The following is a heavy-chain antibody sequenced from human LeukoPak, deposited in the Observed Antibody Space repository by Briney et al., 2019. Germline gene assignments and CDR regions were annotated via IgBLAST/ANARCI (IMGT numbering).Heavy chain of an antibody. D-gene: IGHD6-6*01. CDR1: GGSFSGYY. V-gene: IGHV4-34*01. CDR3: ARGRKQLVPPRYYYGMDV. Sequence: SETLSLTCAVYGGSFSGYYWSWIRQPPGKGLEWLGEINHSGSTNYNPSLKSRVTISVDTSKNQFSLKLSSVTAADTAVYYCARGRKQLVPPRYYYGMDVWGQGTTVTVSS. CDR2: INHSGST. J-gene: IGHJ6*02.